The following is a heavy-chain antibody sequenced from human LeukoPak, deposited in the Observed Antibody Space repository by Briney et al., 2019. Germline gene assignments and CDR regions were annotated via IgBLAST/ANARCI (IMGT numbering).Heavy chain of an antibody. D-gene: IGHD3-10*01. Sequence: PSQTLSLTCTVSGGSISSGSYYWSWIRQPAGKGLEWIGRIYTSGSTNYNPSHKSRVTISVDTSKNQFSLKLSSVTAADTAVYYCARVGYYGVVRIFDYWGQGTLVTVSS. V-gene: IGHV4-61*02. J-gene: IGHJ4*02. CDR2: IYTSGST. CDR1: GGSISSGSYY. CDR3: ARVGYYGVVRIFDY.